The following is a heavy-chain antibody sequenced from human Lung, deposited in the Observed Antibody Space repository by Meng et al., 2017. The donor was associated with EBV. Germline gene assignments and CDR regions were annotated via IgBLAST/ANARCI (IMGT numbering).Heavy chain of an antibody. CDR3: ARGATSVFDL. Sequence: QVKLQKSGPGLVKPSQTLSLTCVIYGDSVSSSSAAWTWIRQSPSRGLEWLGRTYYRSKWYNDYAVFVKSRITINPDTSKNQFSLQLNSVTPEDTAVYYCARGATSVFDLWGRGTLVTVSS. CDR2: TYYRSKWYN. J-gene: IGHJ2*01. V-gene: IGHV6-1*01. CDR1: GDSVSSSSAA.